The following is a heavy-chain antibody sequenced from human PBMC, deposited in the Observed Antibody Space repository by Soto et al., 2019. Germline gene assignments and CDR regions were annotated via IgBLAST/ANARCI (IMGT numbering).Heavy chain of an antibody. J-gene: IGHJ6*02. Sequence: QVQLVQSGAEMKKPGSSVKVSCKASGGTFSSYAISWVRQAPGQGLEWMGGIIPIFGTANYAQKFQGRVTITADKSTSTAYMELSSLRSEDTAVYYCARYSRFLDQMNYCMDVWGQGTTVTVSS. CDR3: ARYSRFLDQMNYCMDV. CDR1: GGTFSSYA. V-gene: IGHV1-69*06. D-gene: IGHD3-3*01. CDR2: IIPIFGTA.